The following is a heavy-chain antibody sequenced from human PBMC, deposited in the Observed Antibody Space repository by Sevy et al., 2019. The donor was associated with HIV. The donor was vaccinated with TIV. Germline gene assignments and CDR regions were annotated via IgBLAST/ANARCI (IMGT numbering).Heavy chain of an antibody. Sequence: GGSLRLSCAASLFTFSKYSMSWVRQPPGKGLEWVSTLSFGCGEINYADSVKGRFTISRDNSKSSVYLQMNNLRPEDTAVYYCAREGCTKPHDYWGQGTLVTVSS. D-gene: IGHD2-8*01. V-gene: IGHV3-23*01. CDR1: LFTFSKYS. CDR3: AREGCTKPHDY. CDR2: LSFGCGEI. J-gene: IGHJ4*02.